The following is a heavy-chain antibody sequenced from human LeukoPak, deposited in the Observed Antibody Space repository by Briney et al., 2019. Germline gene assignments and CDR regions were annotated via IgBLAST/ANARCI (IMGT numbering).Heavy chain of an antibody. CDR3: ARAGGEAAAAIDAFDI. CDR2: INPGGGRT. D-gene: IGHD6-13*01. CDR1: GYTFTSYY. J-gene: IGHJ3*02. Sequence: ASMKVSCKASGYTFTSYYMHWVRQAPGQGLEWMGIINPGGGRTSYAQKFQGRVTMTRDMSTSTVYMELSSLRSEDTAVYYCARAGGEAAAAIDAFDIWGQGTMVTVSS. V-gene: IGHV1-46*01.